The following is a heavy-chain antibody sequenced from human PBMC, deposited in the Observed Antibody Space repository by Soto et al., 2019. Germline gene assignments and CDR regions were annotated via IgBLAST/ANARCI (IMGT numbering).Heavy chain of an antibody. CDR2: IYYSGST. CDR3: AGSRYCSGGSCYSEPNWFDP. Sequence: PSETLSLTCTVSGGSISSYYWSWIRQPPGKGLEWIGYIYYSGSTNYNPSLKSRVTISVDTSKNQFSLKLSSVTAADTAVYYCAGSRYCSGGSCYSEPNWFDPWGQGTLVTVSS. V-gene: IGHV4-59*01. J-gene: IGHJ5*02. D-gene: IGHD2-15*01. CDR1: GGSISSYY.